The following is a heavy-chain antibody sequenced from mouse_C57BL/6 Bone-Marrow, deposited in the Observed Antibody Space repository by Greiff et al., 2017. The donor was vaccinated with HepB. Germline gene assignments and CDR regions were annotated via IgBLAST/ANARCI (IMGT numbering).Heavy chain of an antibody. CDR2: ISSGSSTI. Sequence: EVKLMESGGGLVKPGGSLKLSCAASGFTFSDYGMHWVRQAPEKGLEWVAYISSGSSTIYYADTVKGRFTISRDNANNTLFLQMTSLRSEDTAMYYCARGDYSNWENYFDYWGQGTTLTVSS. CDR3: ARGDYSNWENYFDY. CDR1: GFTFSDYG. V-gene: IGHV5-17*01. J-gene: IGHJ2*01. D-gene: IGHD2-5*01.